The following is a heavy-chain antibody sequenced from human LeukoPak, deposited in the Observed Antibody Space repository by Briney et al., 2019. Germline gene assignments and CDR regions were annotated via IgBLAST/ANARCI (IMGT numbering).Heavy chain of an antibody. V-gene: IGHV3-21*01. D-gene: IGHD3-22*01. CDR2: ISSSGSYI. CDR1: GFTFSSYA. CDR3: ARDYDRSGYSDS. Sequence: GGSLRLSCAASGFTFSSYAINWVRQASGKGLEWVSCISSSGSYIYYAASVRGRFTISRDNAKNSLYLQMNSLRAEDTAVYYCARDYDRSGYSDSWGQGTLVTVSS. J-gene: IGHJ4*02.